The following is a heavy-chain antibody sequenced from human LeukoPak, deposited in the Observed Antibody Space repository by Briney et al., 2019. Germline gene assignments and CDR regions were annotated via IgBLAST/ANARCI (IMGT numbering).Heavy chain of an antibody. D-gene: IGHD3-22*01. V-gene: IGHV4-31*03. Sequence: SETLSLTCTVSGGSISSGGYYWSWIRQHPGKGLEWIGYIYYSGRTLYNPSLKSRVTISVDTSKNQFSLKLSSVTAADTAVYYCARGVSSGQSYHWGQGTLVTVSS. J-gene: IGHJ5*02. CDR3: ARGVSSGQSYH. CDR1: GGSISSGGYY. CDR2: IYYSGRT.